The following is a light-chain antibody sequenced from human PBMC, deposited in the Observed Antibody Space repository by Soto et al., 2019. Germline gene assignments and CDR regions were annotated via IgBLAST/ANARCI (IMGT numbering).Light chain of an antibody. V-gene: IGKV3-11*01. CDR3: QQRSNWPPT. Sequence: EVVLTQSPATLSLSPGEGATLSFRASQSVTIYLAWYQKKSGQPPRLLIYDVSKRATGIPARFSGSGSGTDFNLNIASLEPEDSAFYFCQQRSNWPPTFGQGTRLEIK. J-gene: IGKJ5*01. CDR2: DVS. CDR1: QSVTIY.